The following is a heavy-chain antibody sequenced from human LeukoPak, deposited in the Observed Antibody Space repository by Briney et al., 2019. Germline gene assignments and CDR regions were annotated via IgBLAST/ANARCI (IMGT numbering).Heavy chain of an antibody. J-gene: IGHJ6*04. Sequence: SETLSLTCTVSGGSISSSTYYWGWIRQPPGKGLEWIGNIYYSGSTYYNPSLKSRVTISVDTSKNQFSLKLSSVTAADTAVYYCASLVHLFLVDVWGKGTTVTVSS. D-gene: IGHD6-13*01. CDR3: ASLVHLFLVDV. V-gene: IGHV4-39*07. CDR2: IYYSGST. CDR1: GGSISSSTYY.